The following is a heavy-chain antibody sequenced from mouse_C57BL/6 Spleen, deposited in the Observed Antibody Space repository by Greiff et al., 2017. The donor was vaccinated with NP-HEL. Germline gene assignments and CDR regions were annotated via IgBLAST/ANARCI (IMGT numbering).Heavy chain of an antibody. CDR1: GYTFTDYY. V-gene: IGHV1-26*01. J-gene: IGHJ4*01. Sequence: EVQLQQSGPELVKPGASVKISCKASGYTFTDYYMNWVKQSHGKSLEWIGDINPNNGGTSYNQKFKGKATLTVDKSSSTAYMELRSLTSEDSAVYYRAREMVSYAMDYWGQGTSVTVSS. D-gene: IGHD2-2*01. CDR2: INPNNGGT. CDR3: AREMVSYAMDY.